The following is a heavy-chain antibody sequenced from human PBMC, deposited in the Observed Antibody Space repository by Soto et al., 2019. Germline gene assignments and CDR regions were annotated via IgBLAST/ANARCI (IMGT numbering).Heavy chain of an antibody. D-gene: IGHD3-3*01. V-gene: IGHV1-18*01. J-gene: IGHJ3*02. Sequence: ASVKVSCKASGYTFTSYGISWVRQAPGQGLEWMGWISAYNGNTNYAQKLQGRVTMTTDTSTSTAYMELRSLRSDDTAVYYCAREHYDFWSGYSLRDAFDIWGQGTVVTVSS. CDR3: AREHYDFWSGYSLRDAFDI. CDR1: GYTFTSYG. CDR2: ISAYNGNT.